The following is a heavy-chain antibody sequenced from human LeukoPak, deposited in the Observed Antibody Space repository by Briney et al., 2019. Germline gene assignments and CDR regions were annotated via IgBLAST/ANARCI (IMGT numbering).Heavy chain of an antibody. CDR1: GGSISNYY. CDR3: ARVRSYGGYYGSGTFDY. V-gene: IGHV4-4*07. J-gene: IGHJ4*02. D-gene: IGHD3-10*01. CDR2: IYTRGST. Sequence: IPSETLSLTCTVSGGSISNYYWSWIRQPAGKGLEWIGRIYTRGSTNFNPSLKSRVTMSLDTSKNQFSLKLSSVTAADTAVYYCARVRSYGGYYGSGTFDYWGQGTLVTVSS.